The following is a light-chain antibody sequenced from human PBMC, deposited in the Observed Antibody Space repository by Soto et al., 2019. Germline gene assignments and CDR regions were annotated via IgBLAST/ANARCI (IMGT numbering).Light chain of an antibody. V-gene: IGKV3-20*01. Sequence: EIVFTQSPGTLSLSPGERATLSCRASQSVSNNYLAWYQQKPGQAPRLLIYGASNRATGIPDRFSGSGSGTDFTLTISRLEPEDFAVYYCQHYDTLSFGQGTRLEI. CDR3: QHYDTLS. CDR2: GAS. CDR1: QSVSNNY. J-gene: IGKJ5*01.